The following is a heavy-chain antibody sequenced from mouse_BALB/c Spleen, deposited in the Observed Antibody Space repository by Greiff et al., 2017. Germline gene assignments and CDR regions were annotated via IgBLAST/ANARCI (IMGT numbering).Heavy chain of an antibody. CDR2: SRNKANDYTT. Sequence: DVMLVESGGGLVQPGGSLRLSCATSGFTFSDFYMEWVRQPPGKRLEWIAASRNKANDYTTEYSASVKGRFIVSRDTSQSILYLQMNALRAEDTAIYYCARYYDYFDYWGQGTTLTVSS. D-gene: IGHD1-1*01. CDR3: ARYYDYFDY. V-gene: IGHV7-1*02. J-gene: IGHJ2*01. CDR1: GFTFSDFY.